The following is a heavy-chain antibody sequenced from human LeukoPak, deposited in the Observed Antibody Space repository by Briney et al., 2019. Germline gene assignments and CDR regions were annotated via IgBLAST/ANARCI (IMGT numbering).Heavy chain of an antibody. V-gene: IGHV3-21*01. J-gene: IGHJ5*02. D-gene: IGHD3-22*01. Sequence: PGGSLRLSCAASGFTFSSYSMNWVRQAPGKGLEWVSSISSSSSYIYYADSVKGRFTISRDNAKNSLYLQMNSLRAEDTAVYYCARDFFLGYDSSGYYKLAYNWFDPWGQGTLVTVSS. CDR3: ARDFFLGYDSSGYYKLAYNWFDP. CDR2: ISSSSSYI. CDR1: GFTFSSYS.